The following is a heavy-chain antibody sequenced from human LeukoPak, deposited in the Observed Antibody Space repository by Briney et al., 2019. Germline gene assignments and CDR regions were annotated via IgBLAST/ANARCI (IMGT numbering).Heavy chain of an antibody. CDR1: EFTSSNYA. D-gene: IGHD1-14*01. CDR2: ISGGGGST. Sequence: PVGSLRLSCAASEFTSSNYAMNWVRQAPGKGLEWVSGISGGGGSTYYADSVKGRFTISRDNSKNTLYLQMDSLRAEDTALYYCAKGSGINHYHWIDPWGQGTLVTVSS. V-gene: IGHV3-23*01. J-gene: IGHJ5*02. CDR3: AKGSGINHYHWIDP.